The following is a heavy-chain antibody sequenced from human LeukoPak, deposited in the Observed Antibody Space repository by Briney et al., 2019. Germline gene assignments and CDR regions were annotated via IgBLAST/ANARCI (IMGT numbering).Heavy chain of an antibody. D-gene: IGHD1-26*01. J-gene: IGHJ4*02. CDR3: ARGTQGARSLTYYFDY. Sequence: GGSLRLSCAASGFAFSSYAMSWVRQAPGKGLEWVSAISGSGGSTYYADSVKGRFTISRDNSKNTLYLQMNSLSAADTAVYYCARGTQGARSLTYYFDYWGQGSLVPVSS. CDR2: ISGSGGST. V-gene: IGHV3-23*01. CDR1: GFAFSSYA.